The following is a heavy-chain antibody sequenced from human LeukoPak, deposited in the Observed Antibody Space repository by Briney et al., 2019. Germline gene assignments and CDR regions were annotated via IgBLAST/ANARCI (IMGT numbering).Heavy chain of an antibody. CDR1: GYSFTGYY. CDR3: ARDINRVAVSGLAGVQGPHFDL. V-gene: IGHV1-2*02. Sequence: GASVKVSCKASGYSFTGYYIHWVRQAPGQGLEWMGWINPSSGGTNYAQKFQGRVTMTRDTSISTAYMELNRLRSDDSAIYYCARDINRVAVSGLAGVQGPHFDLWGQGALVTVSS. J-gene: IGHJ5*02. D-gene: IGHD6-19*01. CDR2: INPSSGGT.